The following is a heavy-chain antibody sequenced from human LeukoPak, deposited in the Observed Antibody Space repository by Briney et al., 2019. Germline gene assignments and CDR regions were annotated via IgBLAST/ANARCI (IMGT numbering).Heavy chain of an antibody. V-gene: IGHV4-61*02. CDR1: GGSISSGSYY. Sequence: PSETLSLTGTVSGGSISSGSYYWSWIRHPAGKGLEWIGRIYTSGSTNYNPSLKSRVTISVDTSKNQFSLKLSSVTAADTAVYYCAREGVVPAAIWFDPWGQGTLVTVSS. D-gene: IGHD2-2*01. CDR2: IYTSGST. J-gene: IGHJ5*02. CDR3: AREGVVPAAIWFDP.